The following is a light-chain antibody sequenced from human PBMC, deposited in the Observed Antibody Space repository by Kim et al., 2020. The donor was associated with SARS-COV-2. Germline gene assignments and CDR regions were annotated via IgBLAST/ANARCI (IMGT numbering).Light chain of an antibody. J-gene: IGKJ2*01. CDR3: QKRRSWPPYP. CDR2: DGS. Sequence: EIVLTQSPATLSLSPGQRATLSCRASQFVNNYLAWYQQKPGQSPRLLIHDGSKRAAGIPATFSGSGSGTDFTLTLSNLEPQDIAVYYCQKRRSWPPYPFAQGTKLEI. V-gene: IGKV3-11*01. CDR1: QFVNNY.